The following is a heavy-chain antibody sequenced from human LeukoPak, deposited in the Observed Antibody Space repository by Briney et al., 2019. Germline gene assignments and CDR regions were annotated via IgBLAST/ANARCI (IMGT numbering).Heavy chain of an antibody. CDR1: GYTFTGYY. CDR2: INPNSGGT. J-gene: IGHJ6*02. V-gene: IGHV1-2*06. CDR3: ARVSHYYYYGMDV. Sequence: ASVKVSCKASGYTFTGYYMHWVRQAPGQGLEWMGRINPNSGGTNYAQKFQGRVTMTRDTSISTAYMELSRLRSDDTAVYYCARVSHYYYYGMDVWGQGTTVTVSS.